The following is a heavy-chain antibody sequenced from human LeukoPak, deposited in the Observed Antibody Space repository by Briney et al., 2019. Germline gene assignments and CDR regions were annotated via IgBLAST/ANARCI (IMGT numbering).Heavy chain of an antibody. CDR3: ARHVEIAVAGPIDY. Sequence: SETLSLTCTVSGGSISSSRDYWGWIRQPPGKGLEWIGSIYYSGSTYYNPSLKSRVTISVDTSKNQFSLKLSSVTAADAAVYYCARHVEIAVAGPIDYWGQGTLVTVSS. V-gene: IGHV4-39*01. CDR1: GGSISSSRDY. J-gene: IGHJ4*02. D-gene: IGHD6-19*01. CDR2: IYYSGST.